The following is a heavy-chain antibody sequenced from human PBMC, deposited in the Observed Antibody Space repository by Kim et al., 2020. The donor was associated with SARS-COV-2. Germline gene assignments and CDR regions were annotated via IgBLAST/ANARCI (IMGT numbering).Heavy chain of an antibody. CDR1: GGTFSSYA. Sequence: SVKVSCKASGGTFSSYAISWVRQAPGQGLEWMGGIIPIFGTANYAQKFQGRVTITADESTSTAYMELSSLRSEDTAVYYCAITLERFLEWPSYFDYWGQGTLVTVSS. CDR2: IIPIFGTA. J-gene: IGHJ4*02. CDR3: AITLERFLEWPSYFDY. V-gene: IGHV1-69*13. D-gene: IGHD3-3*01.